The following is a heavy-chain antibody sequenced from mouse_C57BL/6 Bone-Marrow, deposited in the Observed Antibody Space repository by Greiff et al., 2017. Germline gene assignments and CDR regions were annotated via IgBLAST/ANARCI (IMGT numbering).Heavy chain of an antibody. CDR2: INPYNGGT. D-gene: IGHD2-14*01. J-gene: IGHJ2*01. V-gene: IGHV1-19*01. Sequence: VQLQQSGPVLVKPGASVKMSCKASGYTFTDYYMNWVKQSHGKSLEWIGVINPYNGGTSYNQKFKGKATLTVEKSSTTAYRELNSLTSEDSAVYYCARKVRLYYFDYWGQGTTLTVSS. CDR1: GYTFTDYY. CDR3: ARKVRLYYFDY.